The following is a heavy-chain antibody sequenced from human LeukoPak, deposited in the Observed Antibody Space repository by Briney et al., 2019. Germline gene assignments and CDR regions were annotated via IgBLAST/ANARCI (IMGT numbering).Heavy chain of an antibody. V-gene: IGHV4-30-4*01. Sequence: SETLSLTCTVSGGSLSSGGYYWSRIPQPPGKGLEWIGYCHYSGNTYYNPSLKSRVTMSIDTSKNQFALKLSSVTAADTAVYSCARVSAHDEGWLDPWGEGTLVTVS. CDR1: GGSLSSGGYY. D-gene: IGHD5-12*01. J-gene: IGHJ5*02. CDR2: CHYSGNT. CDR3: ARVSAHDEGWLDP.